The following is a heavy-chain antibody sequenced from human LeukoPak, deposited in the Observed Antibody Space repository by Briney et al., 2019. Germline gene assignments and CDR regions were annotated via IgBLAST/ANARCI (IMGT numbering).Heavy chain of an antibody. CDR3: ATGNPLYYDSSGYRPFDI. CDR2: FDPEDGET. D-gene: IGHD3-22*01. V-gene: IGHV1-24*01. J-gene: IGHJ3*02. CDR1: GYTLTELS. Sequence: ASVKVSCKVSGYTLTELSMHWVRQAPGKGLEWMGGFDPEDGETIYAQKFQGRVTMTEDTSTDTAYMELSSLRSEDTAVYYCATGNPLYYDSSGYRPFDIWGQGTMVTVSS.